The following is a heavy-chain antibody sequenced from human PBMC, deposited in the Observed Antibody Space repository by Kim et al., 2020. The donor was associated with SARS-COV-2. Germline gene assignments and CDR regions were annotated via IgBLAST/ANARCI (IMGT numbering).Heavy chain of an antibody. D-gene: IGHD3-10*01. Sequence: ASVKVSCKASGYTFSTDGISWVRQAPGQGLEWMGWISVYNGNTHYAQNLQGRVTMTKETSTNTAYMELRSLGSDDTAVYYCARDRGNYYGSAPLVDWGQGTLVTVSS. V-gene: IGHV1-18*01. CDR3: ARDRGNYYGSAPLVD. CDR1: GYTFSTDG. CDR2: ISVYNGNT. J-gene: IGHJ4*02.